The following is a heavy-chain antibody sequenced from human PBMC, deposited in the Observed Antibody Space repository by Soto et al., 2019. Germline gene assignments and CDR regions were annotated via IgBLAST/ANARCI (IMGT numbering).Heavy chain of an antibody. CDR2: IYYSGST. D-gene: IGHD3-10*01. J-gene: IGHJ4*02. Sequence: QVQLQESGPGLVKPSQTLSLTCTVSGGSISSGDYYWSWICQPPGKGLEWIGYIYYSGSTYYNPSLKSRVTISVDASKNQFSLKLSSVTAADTAVYYCARVGGFGATTIDYWCQGTLVTVSS. V-gene: IGHV4-30-4*01. CDR1: GGSISSGDYY. CDR3: ARVGGFGATTIDY.